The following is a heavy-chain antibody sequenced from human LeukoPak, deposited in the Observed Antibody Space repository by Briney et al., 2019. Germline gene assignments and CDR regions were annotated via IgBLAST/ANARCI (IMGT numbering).Heavy chain of an antibody. J-gene: IGHJ5*02. V-gene: IGHV3-20*04. D-gene: IGHD3-3*01. CDR1: GFTFDDYG. CDR2: IYWNGGST. CDR3: ARGQHYDFWSGYDAGWFDP. Sequence: GGSLRLSCAASGFTFDDYGMSWVRQAPGKGRECVSGIYWNGGSTGYADSVKGRFTISRDNAKNSLFLQMNSLRAEDTALYYCARGQHYDFWSGYDAGWFDPWGQGTLVTVSS.